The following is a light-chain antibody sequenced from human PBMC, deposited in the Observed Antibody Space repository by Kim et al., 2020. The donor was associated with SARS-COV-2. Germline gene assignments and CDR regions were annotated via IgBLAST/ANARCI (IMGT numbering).Light chain of an antibody. CDR2: QVT. V-gene: IGLV2-8*01. CDR3: LSYGGRDSFWV. J-gene: IGLJ3*02. Sequence: QSALTQPPSASGSLGQSVAISCTGTSSDIGSYDHVSWYQQHPGKVPRVIIYQVTRRPSGVPDRFSGSKSGNTAFLTVSGLQPDDEADYFCLSYGGRDSFWVFGGGTQLTVL. CDR1: SSDIGSYDH.